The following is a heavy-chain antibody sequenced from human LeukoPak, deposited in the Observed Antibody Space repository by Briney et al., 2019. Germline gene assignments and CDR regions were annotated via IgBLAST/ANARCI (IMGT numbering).Heavy chain of an antibody. J-gene: IGHJ4*02. V-gene: IGHV1-2*02. D-gene: IGHD3-10*01. CDR1: GYTFTGYY. CDR2: INPNSGGT. CDR3: AVMLTMVRGAAGDH. Sequence: ASVKVSCKASGYTFTGYYLHWVRQAPGQGLQWMGWINPNSGGTKYALTFQGRVTMTRDTSISTAHMELSRLTFDDTAVYYCAVMLTMVRGAAGDHWGQGTLVTVSS.